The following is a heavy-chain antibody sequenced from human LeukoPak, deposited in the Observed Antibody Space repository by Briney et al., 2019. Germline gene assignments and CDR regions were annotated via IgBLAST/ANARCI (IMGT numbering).Heavy chain of an antibody. CDR3: ARQGSSSWYRYFDY. Sequence: SETLSLTCTVSGGSISSYYWSWIRQPPGKGLEWIGYIYYSGSTNYNPSLKSRVTISVDTSKNQFSLKLSSVTAADTAVYYCARQGSSSWYRYFDYWGQGTLVTVSS. D-gene: IGHD6-13*01. J-gene: IGHJ4*02. CDR1: GGSISSYY. CDR2: IYYSGST. V-gene: IGHV4-59*08.